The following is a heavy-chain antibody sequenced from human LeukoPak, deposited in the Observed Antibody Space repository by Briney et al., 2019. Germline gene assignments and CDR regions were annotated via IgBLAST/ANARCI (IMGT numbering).Heavy chain of an antibody. J-gene: IGHJ4*02. CDR3: AREGGNDSSGYFRR. D-gene: IGHD3-22*01. V-gene: IGHV1-2*02. Sequence: GASVKVSCKASGYTFTSYGISWVRQAPGQGLEWMGWINPNSGGTNYAQRFQGRVTMTRDTSISTAYMELSRLRSDDTAVYYCAREGGNDSSGYFRRWGQGTLVTVSS. CDR1: GYTFTSYG. CDR2: INPNSGGT.